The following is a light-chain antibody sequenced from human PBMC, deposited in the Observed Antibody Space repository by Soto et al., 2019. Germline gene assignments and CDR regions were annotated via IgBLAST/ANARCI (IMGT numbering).Light chain of an antibody. CDR3: SSYAGTNSRYV. V-gene: IGLV2-8*01. CDR2: EVS. J-gene: IGLJ1*01. Sequence: QSALTQPPSASGSPGQSVTISCTGTSSDVGGYNFVSWYQQLPGKAPKLMIYEVSKRPSGVPDRFSGSKSGNTASLTVSGLQAEDESDYDCSSYAGTNSRYVFGSGTKLTVL. CDR1: SSDVGGYNF.